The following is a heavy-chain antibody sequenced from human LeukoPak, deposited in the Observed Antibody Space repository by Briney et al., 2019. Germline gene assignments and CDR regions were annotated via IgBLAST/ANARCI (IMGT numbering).Heavy chain of an antibody. J-gene: IGHJ4*02. CDR3: ARTKNWTLRFPFDY. CDR2: SNPNSGGT. D-gene: IGHD1-1*01. V-gene: IGHV1-2*02. CDR1: GYTVTGYY. Sequence: GASVKVSCKACGYTVTGYYMHWVRQAAGQGLEWMGWSNPNSGGTNYAQKFQGRVTMTRDTSISTAYMELSRLRSDDTAVYYCARTKNWTLRFPFDYWGQGTLVTVSS.